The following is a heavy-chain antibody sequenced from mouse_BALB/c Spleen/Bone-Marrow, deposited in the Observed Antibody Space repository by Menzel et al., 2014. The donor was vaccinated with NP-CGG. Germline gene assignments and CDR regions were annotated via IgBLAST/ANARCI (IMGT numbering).Heavy chain of an antibody. CDR1: GYTFTSYW. D-gene: IGHD1-1*02. Sequence: VQLVESGAELVKPGASVKLSCKASGYTFTSYWMHWVKQRPGQGLEWIGEINPSNGRTNYNEKFKSKATLTVDISSGTACMQLSSLTSEDSAVYYCARDYGFYAGFAWFVYWGQGTLVTVSA. CDR3: ARDYGFYAGFAWFVY. CDR2: INPSNGRT. J-gene: IGHJ3*01. V-gene: IGHV1S81*02.